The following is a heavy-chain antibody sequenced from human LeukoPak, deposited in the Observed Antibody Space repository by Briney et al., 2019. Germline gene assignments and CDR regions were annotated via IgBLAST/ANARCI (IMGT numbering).Heavy chain of an antibody. V-gene: IGHV3-7*01. D-gene: IGHD3-3*01. J-gene: IGHJ4*02. Sequence: PGGSLRLSCAASGFTFNGYWMSWVRQPPGKGLEWVANIEQDGSEKYYVDSVRGRLTIPRDNAENSLFLQMNRLRVEDTAVYYCTRDFGRSSYYFDFWGQGTLVTVSS. CDR3: TRDFGRSSYYFDF. CDR2: IEQDGSEK. CDR1: GFTFNGYW.